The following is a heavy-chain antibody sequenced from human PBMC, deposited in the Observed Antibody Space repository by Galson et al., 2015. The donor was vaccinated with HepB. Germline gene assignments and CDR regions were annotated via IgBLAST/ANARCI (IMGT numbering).Heavy chain of an antibody. V-gene: IGHV3-30-3*01. CDR3: VLGAIVIPASPTDWYFDL. D-gene: IGHD2-2*01. CDR1: GFTFGAYA. CDR2: ISYDGNNK. Sequence: SLRLSCAASGFTFGAYALHWVRQAPGKGLEWVAVISYDGNNKYYADSVKGRFTISRDNSKNTLYLQMNSLRAEDTAVYYCVLGAIVIPASPTDWYFDLWGRGTLVTVSS. J-gene: IGHJ2*01.